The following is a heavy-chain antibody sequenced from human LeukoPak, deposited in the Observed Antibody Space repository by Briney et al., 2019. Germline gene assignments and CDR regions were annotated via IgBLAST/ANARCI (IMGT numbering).Heavy chain of an antibody. V-gene: IGHV3-23*01. CDR1: GFTFSSYA. D-gene: IGHD2-2*01. CDR3: AKDLGVVVRAAIDPTSNWFDP. J-gene: IGHJ5*02. Sequence: PGGSLRLSCAASGFTFSSYAMSWVRQAPGKGLEWVSAISGSGGSTYYADSVKGRFTISRDNSKNTLYLQMNSLRAEDTAVYYCAKDLGVVVRAAIDPTSNWFDPWGQGTLVTVSS. CDR2: ISGSGGST.